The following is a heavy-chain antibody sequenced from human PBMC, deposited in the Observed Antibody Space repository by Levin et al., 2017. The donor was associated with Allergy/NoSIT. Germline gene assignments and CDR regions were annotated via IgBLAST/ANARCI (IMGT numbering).Heavy chain of an antibody. D-gene: IGHD2-15*01. V-gene: IGHV3-74*01. CDR2: LNGEGGEI. CDR3: TRGKVGFHP. Sequence: GGSLRLSCTASGFTFRNFWMYWVRQVPGKGLAWVANLNGEGGEIRYADSVKGRFTISRDNAKNTVYLQMSSLRVEDTAVYYCTRGKVGFHPWGQGTLVTVSS. J-gene: IGHJ5*02. CDR1: GFTFRNFW.